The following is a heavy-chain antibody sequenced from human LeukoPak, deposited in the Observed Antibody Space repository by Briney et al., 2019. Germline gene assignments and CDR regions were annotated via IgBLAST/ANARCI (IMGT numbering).Heavy chain of an antibody. J-gene: IGHJ5*02. CDR3: ARGTMTAAFDP. V-gene: IGHV3-21*01. CDR1: GLTFSSHW. Sequence: PGGSLRLSCAASGLTFSSHWMHWVRQAPGKGLVWVSSISSSSSYIYYADSVKGRFTISRDNAKNSLYLQMNSLRAEDTAVYYCARGTMTAAFDPWGQGTLVTVSS. D-gene: IGHD3-22*01. CDR2: ISSSSSYI.